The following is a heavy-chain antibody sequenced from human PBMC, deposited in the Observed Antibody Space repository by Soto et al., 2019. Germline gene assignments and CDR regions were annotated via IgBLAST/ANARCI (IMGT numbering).Heavy chain of an antibody. CDR1: GGSMNSDSYY. Sequence: QVQLQESGPGLVKPSQTLSLTCTVSGGSMNSDSYYWSWVRQPPGKGLEWIGYIYYSGSTYYNPSLKSRVTIPVDTSKNQFSLRLNSVTAADTAVYYCARMGRATYYSDSVGGWIDPCGQRSLVTVSS. D-gene: IGHD3-22*01. J-gene: IGHJ5*02. CDR2: IYYSGST. CDR3: ARMGRATYYSDSVGGWIDP. V-gene: IGHV4-31*03.